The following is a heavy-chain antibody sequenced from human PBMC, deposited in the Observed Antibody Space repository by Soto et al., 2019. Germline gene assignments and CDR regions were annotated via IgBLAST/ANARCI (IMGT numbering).Heavy chain of an antibody. J-gene: IGHJ5*02. CDR2: IYATGTT. CDR1: CASISGFY. Sequence: PSGTLSLTCTVSCASISGFYWSWIRKSAGKGLEWIGRIYATGTTDCNPSLKSRVMMSVETSKKQFSLKLRSVTAADKAVYYCVRDGTKTLRDWSDPWGKGISVTVSS. V-gene: IGHV4-4*07. D-gene: IGHD1-1*01. CDR3: VRDGTKTLRDWSDP.